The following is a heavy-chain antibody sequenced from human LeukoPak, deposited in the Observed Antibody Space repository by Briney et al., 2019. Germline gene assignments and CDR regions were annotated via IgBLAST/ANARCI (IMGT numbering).Heavy chain of an antibody. D-gene: IGHD5-18*01. CDR1: GGSISSSSAY. V-gene: IGHV4-39*01. J-gene: IGHJ4*02. CDR2: IYYSKNT. CDR3: VSPRGFSFGYFDY. Sequence: PSETLSLTCTVSGGSISSSSAYWGWIRQPPGKGLEWIGSIYYSKNTYYNPSLKSRVTISADTSKNQFSLTLGSVSATDTAVYYCVSPRGFSFGYFDYWGQGTLVTVSS.